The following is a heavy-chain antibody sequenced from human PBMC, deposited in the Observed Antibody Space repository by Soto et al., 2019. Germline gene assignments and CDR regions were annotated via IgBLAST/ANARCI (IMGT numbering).Heavy chain of an antibody. CDR2: VSGGGGRT. Sequence: EEQLLESGGGLVQPGGSLRLSCAASGFTFSTYALSWVRQAPGKGLEWVSTVSGGGGRTYYADSVKGRFTISRDNSKNTRFLQMSSLRAEDTAVYYGAKVNGDILTGHQYYYDSMDVWGQGTTVTVSS. D-gene: IGHD3-9*01. J-gene: IGHJ6*02. V-gene: IGHV3-23*01. CDR3: AKVNGDILTGHQYYYDSMDV. CDR1: GFTFSTYA.